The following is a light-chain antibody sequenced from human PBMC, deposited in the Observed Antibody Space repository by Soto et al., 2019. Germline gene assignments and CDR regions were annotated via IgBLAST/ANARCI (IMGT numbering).Light chain of an antibody. Sequence: QSVLTQPPSASGTPGQSVTISCSGSSSNIGSNVVNWYQQLPGAAPKLLIFHNSQRPSGVPDRFSGSKSVTSASLAISGLQSEDEADYYCAALGDSFNSHAVFGGGTQRTVL. CDR3: AALGDSFNSHAV. J-gene: IGLJ2*01. CDR1: SSNIGSNV. CDR2: HNS. V-gene: IGLV1-44*01.